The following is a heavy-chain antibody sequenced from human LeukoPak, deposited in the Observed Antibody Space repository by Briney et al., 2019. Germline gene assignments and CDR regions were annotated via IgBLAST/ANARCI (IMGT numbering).Heavy chain of an antibody. Sequence: PGGSLRLSCAASGFTVSSNYMSWVRQAPGKGLEWVSVIYIGGTTYYADSVKGRFTISRDNSKNTLYLQMNSLRAEDTAVYYCARSPEVPRINYYYYCMDVWGKGTTVTVSS. CDR3: ARSPEVPRINYYYYCMDV. V-gene: IGHV3-53*01. D-gene: IGHD2/OR15-2a*01. J-gene: IGHJ6*03. CDR1: GFTVSSNY. CDR2: IYIGGTT.